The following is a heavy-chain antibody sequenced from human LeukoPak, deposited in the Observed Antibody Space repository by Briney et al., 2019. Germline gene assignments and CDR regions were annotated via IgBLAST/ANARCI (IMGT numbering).Heavy chain of an antibody. V-gene: IGHV1-18*01. CDR1: GYTFTSYG. J-gene: IGHJ6*02. D-gene: IGHD3-10*01. CDR3: ARDAMVRGVIRGLDYYYYGMDV. Sequence: ASVKVSCKASGYTFTSYGISGVRQAPGQGLEWMGWISAYNGNTNYAQKLQGRVTMTTDTSTSTAYMELRSLRSDDTAVYYCARDAMVRGVIRGLDYYYYGMDVWGQGTTVTVSS. CDR2: ISAYNGNT.